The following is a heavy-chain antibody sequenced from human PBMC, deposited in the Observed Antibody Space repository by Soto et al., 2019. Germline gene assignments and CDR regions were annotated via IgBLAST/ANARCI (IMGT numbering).Heavy chain of an antibody. J-gene: IGHJ4*02. CDR1: GGSISSSSYY. D-gene: IGHD6-19*01. Sequence: SETLSLTCTVSGGSISSSSYYWGWIRQPPGKGLEWIGSIYYSGSTYYNPSLKSRVTISVDTSKNQFSLKLSSVTAADTAVYYCARLRGYSSGWPDYWGQGTLVTVSS. V-gene: IGHV4-39*01. CDR2: IYYSGST. CDR3: ARLRGYSSGWPDY.